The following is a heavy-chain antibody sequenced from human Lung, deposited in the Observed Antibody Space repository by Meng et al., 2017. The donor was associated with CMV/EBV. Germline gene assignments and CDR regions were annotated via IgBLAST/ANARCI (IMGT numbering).Heavy chain of an antibody. V-gene: IGHV1-46*01. CDR1: GYTFTSYY. J-gene: IGHJ1*01. CDR3: ARLYCSSTSCYTAGYFQH. Sequence: SXXVSXKASGYTFTSYYMHWVRQAPGQGLEWMGIINPSGGSTSYAQKFQGRVTMTRDTSTSTVYMELSSLRSEDTAVYYCARLYCSSTSCYTAGYFQHWGQAPWSPSPQ. CDR2: INPSGGST. D-gene: IGHD2-2*02.